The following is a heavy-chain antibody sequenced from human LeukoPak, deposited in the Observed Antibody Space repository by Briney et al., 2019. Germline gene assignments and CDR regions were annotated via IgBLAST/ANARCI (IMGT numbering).Heavy chain of an antibody. CDR1: GYTASDFC. CDR2: MNPYSDAQ. V-gene: IGHV1-2*02. J-gene: IGHJ5*02. CDR3: ATASVTHTSNP. Sequence: GASVKVSCQASGYTASDFCLHWVRQAPGHGLEWMGWMNPYSDAQIHAERFQGRITMTWDTSTGTAYMELTRLTPDDTAVYYCATASVTHTSNPWGQGTLVTVSS.